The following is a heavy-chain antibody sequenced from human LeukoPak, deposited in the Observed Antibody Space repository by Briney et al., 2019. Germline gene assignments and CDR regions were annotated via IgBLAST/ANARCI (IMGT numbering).Heavy chain of an antibody. Sequence: SETLSLTCTVSGGSISSGSYYWSWIRQPAGKGLEWIGRIYTSGSTNYNPSLKSRVTISVDTSKNQFSLKLSSVTAADTAVYYCAREPRNSNPYYYYYYMDVWGKGTTVTVSS. CDR1: GGSISSGSYY. J-gene: IGHJ6*03. CDR3: AREPRNSNPYYYYYYMDV. V-gene: IGHV4-61*02. D-gene: IGHD4-11*01. CDR2: IYTSGST.